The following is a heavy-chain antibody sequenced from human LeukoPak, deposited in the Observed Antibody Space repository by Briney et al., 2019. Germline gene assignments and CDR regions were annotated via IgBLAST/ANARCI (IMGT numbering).Heavy chain of an antibody. CDR3: ARVRRAYCGGDCYFDY. J-gene: IGHJ4*02. Sequence: SGGSLRLSCAMTGFFFRSYSVHWVRQAPGKGLEWVAVIWYEADHHYYGDSVKGRFTISGDNFKNTLYLQMNSLRVEDTAVYYCARVRRAYCGGDCYFDYWGQGTLVTVSS. D-gene: IGHD2-21*02. CDR1: GFFFRSYS. V-gene: IGHV3-33*01. CDR2: IWYEADHH.